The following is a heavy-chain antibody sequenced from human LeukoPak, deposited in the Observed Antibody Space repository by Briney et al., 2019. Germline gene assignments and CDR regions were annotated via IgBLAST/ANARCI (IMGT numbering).Heavy chain of an antibody. CDR1: GYTFTSYD. D-gene: IGHD6-19*01. V-gene: IGHV1-8*03. Sequence: ASVKVSCKASGYTFTSYDINWVRQATGQGLEWMGWMNPNSGNTGYAQKFQGRVTITRNTSISTAYMELSSLRSEDTAVYYCARTDRSSGWYYYYYYYYMDVWGKGTTVTVSS. CDR2: MNPNSGNT. J-gene: IGHJ6*03. CDR3: ARTDRSSGWYYYYYYYYMDV.